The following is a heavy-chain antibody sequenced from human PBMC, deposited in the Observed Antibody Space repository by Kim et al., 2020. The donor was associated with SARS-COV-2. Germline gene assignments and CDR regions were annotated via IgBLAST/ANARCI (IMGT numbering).Heavy chain of an antibody. V-gene: IGHV3-53*01. J-gene: IGHJ4*02. Sequence: YYAGSGKGRSTNHQDHPKNTVYLQMNSLRAGDTAVYYCARDFAYRTFDYWGQGTLVTVSS. CDR3: ARDFAYRTFDY. D-gene: IGHD1-1*01.